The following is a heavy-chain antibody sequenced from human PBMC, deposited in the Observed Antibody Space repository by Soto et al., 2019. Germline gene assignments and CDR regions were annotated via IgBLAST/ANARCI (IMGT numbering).Heavy chain of an antibody. CDR3: ARDPYLGDHQY. CDR2: ISAYSGKT. J-gene: IGHJ4*02. V-gene: IGHV1-18*01. Sequence: QVQLVQSGGEVKKPGASVKVSCKTSGYTFTTYGISWVRQAPGQVLEWVGWISAYSGKTHYAQKFQGKVTMTTDTATNTADLELRSLRSDDTAVYYCARDPYLGDHQYWGQGTLVTVSS. D-gene: IGHD3-16*01. CDR1: GYTFTTYG.